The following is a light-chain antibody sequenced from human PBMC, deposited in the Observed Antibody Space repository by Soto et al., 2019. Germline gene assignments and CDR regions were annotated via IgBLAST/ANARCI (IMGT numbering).Light chain of an antibody. CDR3: QQGHSNPIT. Sequence: DIQMTQSPSTLSGSVGDRVTITCRASQTISSWLAWYQQKPGKAPKLLIYAASSLQSGVPSRFGGSGSGTDFTLTISSLQPEDFATYYCQQGHSNPITLGQGTRLEIK. J-gene: IGKJ5*01. CDR1: QTISSW. CDR2: AAS. V-gene: IGKV1-39*01.